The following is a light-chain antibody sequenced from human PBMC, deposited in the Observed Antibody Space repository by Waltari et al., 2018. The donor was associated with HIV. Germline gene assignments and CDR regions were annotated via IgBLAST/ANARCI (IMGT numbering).Light chain of an antibody. V-gene: IGKV3-15*01. J-gene: IGKJ1*01. CDR1: QSVSSN. Sequence: EIVMTHSPATLSLSPGEGATLSCTASQSVSSNLAWYEQKPGHAPTLLMYGASTRATGIPARFSGSWSGTEFTLTISSLQSEDFAVYYCQQYNNWPWWTFGQGTKVEIK. CDR2: GAS. CDR3: QQYNNWPWWT.